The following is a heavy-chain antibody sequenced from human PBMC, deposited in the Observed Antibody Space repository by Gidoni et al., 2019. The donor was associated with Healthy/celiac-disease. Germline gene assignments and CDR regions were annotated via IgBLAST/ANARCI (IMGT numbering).Heavy chain of an antibody. V-gene: IGHV5-51*01. CDR2: IYPGDSDT. CDR3: ARRAHYYDSSGYATNWFDP. D-gene: IGHD3-22*01. Sequence: EVQLVQSGAEVKKPGESLKISCKGSGYSFTSYWIGWVRQMPGKGLEWMGIIYPGDSDTRYSPSFQGQVTISADKSISTAYLQWSSLKASDTAMYYCARRAHYYDSSGYATNWFDPWGQGTLVTVSS. CDR1: GYSFTSYW. J-gene: IGHJ5*02.